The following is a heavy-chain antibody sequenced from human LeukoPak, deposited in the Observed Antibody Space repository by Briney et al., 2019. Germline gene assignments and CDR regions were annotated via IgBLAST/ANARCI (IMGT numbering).Heavy chain of an antibody. J-gene: IGHJ4*02. CDR2: IYYSGST. D-gene: IGHD3-3*01. CDR1: GGSISSYY. V-gene: IGHV4-59*12. Sequence: SETLSLTCTVSGGSISSYYWSWIRQPPGKGLEWIGYIYYSGSTNYNPSLKSQVTISVDTSKNQFSLSLDSVTAADTAVYYCARGLASGYPPIPFDYWGQGTLVTVSS. CDR3: ARGLASGYPPIPFDY.